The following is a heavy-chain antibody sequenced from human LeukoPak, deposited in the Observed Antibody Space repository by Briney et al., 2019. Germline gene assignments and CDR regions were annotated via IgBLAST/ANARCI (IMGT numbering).Heavy chain of an antibody. Sequence: SVKVSCKASGGTFSSYAISWVRQAPGQGLEWMGGIIPIFGTANYAQKFQGRVTITTDESTSTAYMELSSLRSEDTAVYYCARGPLDYDILTGPYGMDVWGKGTTVTVSS. CDR3: ARGPLDYDILTGPYGMDV. CDR2: IIPIFGTA. CDR1: GGTFSSYA. D-gene: IGHD3-9*01. V-gene: IGHV1-69*05. J-gene: IGHJ6*04.